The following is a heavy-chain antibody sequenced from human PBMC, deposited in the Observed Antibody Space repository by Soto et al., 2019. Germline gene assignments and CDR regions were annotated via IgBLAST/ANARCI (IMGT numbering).Heavy chain of an antibody. Sequence: PGGSLRLSCAASGFPFSDAWMTLVRQAPGKGLEWVGRIKSQGEGGTTEYAAPVKGRFTISRDDSENTLYLQMNSLKSEDTAVYYCATSRSYSDYWGTGTLVTVSS. CDR3: ATSRSYSDY. V-gene: IGHV3-15*01. CDR2: IKSQGEGGTT. CDR1: GFPFSDAW. J-gene: IGHJ4*02.